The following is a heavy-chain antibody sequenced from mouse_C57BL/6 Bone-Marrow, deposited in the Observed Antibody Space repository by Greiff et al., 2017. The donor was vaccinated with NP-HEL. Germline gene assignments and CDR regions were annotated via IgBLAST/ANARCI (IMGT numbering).Heavy chain of an antibody. Sequence: VQLKQSGTVLARPGASVKMSCKTSGYTFTSYWMHWVKQRPGQGLEWIGAIYPGNSDTSYNQKFKGKAKLTAVTSASTAYMELSSLTNEDSAVYYCTRNTYWTTVVATDFDVWGTGTTVTVSS. J-gene: IGHJ1*03. CDR3: TRNTYWTTVVATDFDV. D-gene: IGHD1-1*01. V-gene: IGHV1-5*01. CDR2: IYPGNSDT. CDR1: GYTFTSYW.